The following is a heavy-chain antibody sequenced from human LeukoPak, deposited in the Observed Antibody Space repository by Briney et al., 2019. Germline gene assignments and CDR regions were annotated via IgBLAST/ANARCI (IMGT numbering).Heavy chain of an antibody. Sequence: GGSLRLSCAASGFVFSTYWMTWVRQAPGKGLEWVANINLDGTEEHYVDSSLKGRFTISRDNAKNTLYLQMNSLRVEDTAVYYCARSASGYDAWGQGTLVTVSS. D-gene: IGHD5-12*01. V-gene: IGHV3-7*01. J-gene: IGHJ5*02. CDR3: ARSASGYDA. CDR1: GFVFSTYW. CDR2: INLDGTEE.